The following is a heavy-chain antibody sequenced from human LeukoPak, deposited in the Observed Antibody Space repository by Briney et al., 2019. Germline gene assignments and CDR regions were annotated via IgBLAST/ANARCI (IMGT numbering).Heavy chain of an antibody. CDR1: GFTFSSYS. CDR2: ISCSSSYI. CDR3: ARDGRYYDILTGYSRDAFNI. D-gene: IGHD3-9*01. V-gene: IGHV3-21*01. J-gene: IGHJ3*02. Sequence: PGGSLRLSCAASGFTFSSYSMNWVRQAPGKGLEWVSSISCSSSYIYYADSVKGRFTISRDNAKNSLYLQMNSLRAEDTAVYYCARDGRYYDILTGYSRDAFNIWGQGTMVTVSS.